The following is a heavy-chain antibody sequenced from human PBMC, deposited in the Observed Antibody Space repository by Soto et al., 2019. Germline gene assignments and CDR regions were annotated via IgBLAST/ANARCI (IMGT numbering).Heavy chain of an antibody. D-gene: IGHD2-15*01. Sequence: GGSLRLSCSASGFTFSNYAMSRVRQAPGKGLEWVSHISGSGGDTYYADSVKGRFTISRDNSKNTLFLQMNSLRADDTAKYYCAKDSPVVAATFDFWGQGTLVTVSS. J-gene: IGHJ4*02. V-gene: IGHV3-23*01. CDR3: AKDSPVVAATFDF. CDR1: GFTFSNYA. CDR2: ISGSGGDT.